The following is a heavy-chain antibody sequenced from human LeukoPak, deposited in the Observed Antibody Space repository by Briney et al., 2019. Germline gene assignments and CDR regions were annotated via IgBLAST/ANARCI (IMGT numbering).Heavy chain of an antibody. CDR3: ARRRFIGGATHFDY. J-gene: IGHJ4*02. Sequence: ASVKVSCKASGYTFTGYYMHWVRQAPGQGLEWMGRINPNSGGTNYAQKFQGRVTMTRDTSISTAYMELSRLRSDDTAVYYRARRRFIGGATHFDYWGQGALVTVSS. V-gene: IGHV1-2*06. CDR2: INPNSGGT. D-gene: IGHD1-26*01. CDR1: GYTFTGYY.